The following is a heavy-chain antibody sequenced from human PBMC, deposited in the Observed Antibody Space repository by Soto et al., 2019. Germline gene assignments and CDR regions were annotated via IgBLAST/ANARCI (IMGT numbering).Heavy chain of an antibody. V-gene: IGHV3-21*01. J-gene: IGHJ4*02. CDR2: ITSSSYI. Sequence: EVQLVESGGGLVKPGGSLRLSCAASGFTFSTYSINWVRQAPGEGLEWVSSITSSSYIYYADSGKGRFSISRDNARNSVYLQMNSLRAEDTAVYYCERDSGDYWGGRYLDCWGQGTLVTVSS. D-gene: IGHD4-17*01. CDR1: GFTFSTYS. CDR3: ERDSGDYWGGRYLDC.